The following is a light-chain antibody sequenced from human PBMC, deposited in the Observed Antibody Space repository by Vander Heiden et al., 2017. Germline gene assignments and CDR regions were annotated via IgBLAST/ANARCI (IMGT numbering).Light chain of an antibody. CDR3: QSYDSSLRGVV. V-gene: IGLV1-40*01. CDR1: SSSSGAGYD. Sequence: VLTQPPSVSAARGQRVTPSCTGTSSSSGAGYDVHWYQQLPGTAPKLLIYGNNSRPAGVPDRFSGSKSGTSASLAITGLQAEDEADYYCQSYDSSLRGVVFGGGTKLTVL. CDR2: GNN. J-gene: IGLJ2*01.